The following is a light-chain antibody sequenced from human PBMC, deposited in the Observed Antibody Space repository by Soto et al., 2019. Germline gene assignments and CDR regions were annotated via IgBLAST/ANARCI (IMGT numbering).Light chain of an antibody. CDR3: QQYGSSPLT. CDR2: DAS. V-gene: IGKV3-20*01. J-gene: IGKJ4*01. Sequence: EIVMTQSPATLSVSPGERATLSCRASQSVSSNLAWYQQKPGQVPRLLIYDASSRATGIPDRFSGSGSGTDFTLTISRLEPEDFAVYYCQQYGSSPLTFGGGTKVDIK. CDR1: QSVSSN.